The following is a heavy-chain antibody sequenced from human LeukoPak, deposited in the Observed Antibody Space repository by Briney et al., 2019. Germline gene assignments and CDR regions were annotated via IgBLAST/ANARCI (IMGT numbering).Heavy chain of an antibody. CDR2: INHSGST. CDR3: ARGLDYYGSGGQGYYFDY. D-gene: IGHD3-10*01. V-gene: IGHV4-34*01. J-gene: IGHJ4*02. Sequence: PSETLSLTCAVYGGSFSGYYWSWIRQPPGKGLEWIGEINHSGSTNYNPSLKSRVTISVDTSKNQFSLKLSSVTAADTAVYYCARGLDYYGSGGQGYYFDYWGQGTLVTVSS. CDR1: GGSFSGYY.